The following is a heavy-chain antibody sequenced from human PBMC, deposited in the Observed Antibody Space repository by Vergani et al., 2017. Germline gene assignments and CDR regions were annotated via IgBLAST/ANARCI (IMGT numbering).Heavy chain of an antibody. V-gene: IGHV4-4*07. D-gene: IGHD5-12*01. J-gene: IGHJ5*02. Sequence: QVQLQESGPGLVKPSETLSLTCTVSGGSISSYYWSWIRQPAGKGLEWIGHVYTSGTTNYNPSLKSRVTMSVDTSKNQFSLKLSSVTAADTAVYYCARSTEEGTSGYPGDWFDPWGQGTLVTVSS. CDR3: ARSTEEGTSGYPGDWFDP. CDR1: GGSISSYY. CDR2: VYTSGTT.